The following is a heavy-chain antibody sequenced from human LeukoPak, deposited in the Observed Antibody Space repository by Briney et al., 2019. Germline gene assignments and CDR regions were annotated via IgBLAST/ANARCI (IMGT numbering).Heavy chain of an antibody. CDR1: GGSFSDYY. J-gene: IGHJ4*02. CDR2: INHSGST. CDR3: VRQKQHCDGGSCFPPDC. D-gene: IGHD2-15*01. V-gene: IGHV4-34*01. Sequence: SETLSLTCAVYGGSFSDYYWSWIRQPPGKGLEWIGEINHSGSTNYNPSLKSRVATSVDTSKNQFSLKLSSVTAADTAIYYCVRQKQHCDGGSCFPPDCWGQGTLVTVSS.